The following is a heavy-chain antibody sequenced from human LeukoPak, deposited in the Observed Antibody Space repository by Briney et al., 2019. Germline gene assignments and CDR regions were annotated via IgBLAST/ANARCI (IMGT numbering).Heavy chain of an antibody. CDR3: ARDRLRFLGPNWNEKYYYYGMDV. CDR1: GFTFSSYA. V-gene: IGHV3-64*01. J-gene: IGHJ6*02. D-gene: IGHD1-1*01. Sequence: GGSLRLSCAASGFTFSSYAMHWVRQAPGKGLEYVSAISSNGGSTYYANSVKGRFTISRDNSKNTLYLQMGSLRAEDMAVYYCARDRLRFLGPNWNEKYYYYGMDVWGQGTTVTVSS. CDR2: ISSNGGST.